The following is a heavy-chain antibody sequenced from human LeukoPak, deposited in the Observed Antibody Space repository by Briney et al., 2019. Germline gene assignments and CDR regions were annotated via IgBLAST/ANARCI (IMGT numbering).Heavy chain of an antibody. CDR2: IYYSGST. Sequence: SETLSLTCTVSGGSISSGDYYRSWIRQPPGKGLEWSGYIYYSGSTYYNPSLKSRVTISVDTSKNQFSLKLSSVTAADTAVYYCARVNDCSSTSCYTGDYYYYMDVWGKGTTVTVSS. J-gene: IGHJ6*03. CDR1: GGSISSGDYY. D-gene: IGHD2-2*02. V-gene: IGHV4-30-4*08. CDR3: ARVNDCSSTSCYTGDYYYYMDV.